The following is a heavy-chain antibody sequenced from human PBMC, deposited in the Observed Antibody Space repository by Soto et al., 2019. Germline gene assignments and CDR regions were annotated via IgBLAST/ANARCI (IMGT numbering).Heavy chain of an antibody. J-gene: IGHJ6*03. CDR1: GGSISSGVYY. D-gene: IGHD2-15*01. CDR2: IYYSGST. CDR3: ASQRYCSGGSCYPSYYYMDV. V-gene: IGHV4-31*03. Sequence: LSLTCTVSGGSISSGVYYWSWIRQHPGKSLEWIGYIYYSGSTYYNTSLKRRVTISVDTSKNKFSLTLSSGTAADTAVYYCASQRYCSGGSCYPSYYYMDVWGKGTTVTVSS.